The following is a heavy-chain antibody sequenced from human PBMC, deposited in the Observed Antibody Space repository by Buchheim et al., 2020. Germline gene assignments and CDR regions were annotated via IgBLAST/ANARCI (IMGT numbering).Heavy chain of an antibody. V-gene: IGHV3-30*18. CDR1: GFTFSNSG. J-gene: IGHJ4*02. CDR3: AKEQEGY. CDR2: ISSAGNK. Sequence: QVQLVESGGGVVQPGRSLRLSCGASGFTFSNSGMHWVRQAPGKGLEWVAVISSAGNKIYADSVKGRFTISRDNSKHTVYLQMNSLRPEDTAVYYCAKEQEGYWGQGTL.